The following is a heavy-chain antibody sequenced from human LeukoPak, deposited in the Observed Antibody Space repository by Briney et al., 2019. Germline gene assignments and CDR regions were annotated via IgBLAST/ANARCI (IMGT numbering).Heavy chain of an antibody. V-gene: IGHV1-24*01. Sequence: APVKVSCKVSGYTLTKVSIHWVRQVPGKGLGWMGGFNPEDGKIILAQRFQGRVTMTEDTPADTAYMELKSLRSEDTAVYFCAAERGLHGFDIWGQGTLVTVSS. J-gene: IGHJ3*02. CDR1: GYTLTKVS. CDR2: FNPEDGKI. CDR3: AAERGLHGFDI.